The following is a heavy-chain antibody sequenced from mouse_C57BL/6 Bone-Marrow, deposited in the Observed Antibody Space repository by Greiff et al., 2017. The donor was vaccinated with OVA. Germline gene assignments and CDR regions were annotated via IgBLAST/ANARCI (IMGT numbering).Heavy chain of an antibody. CDR2: INSDGSAI. CDR1: GFTFSGFW. V-gene: IGHV11-2*01. CDR3: MRYGNYWYFDV. Sequence: EVMLVESGGGLVQPGGSRGLSCEGSGFTFSGFWMSWVRQTPGKTLEWIGDINSDGSAINYAPSIKDRFTISRENDKGTLYLQLSNVRSEDTATYFCMRYGNYWYFDVWGTGTTVTVSS. D-gene: IGHD2-1*01. J-gene: IGHJ1*03.